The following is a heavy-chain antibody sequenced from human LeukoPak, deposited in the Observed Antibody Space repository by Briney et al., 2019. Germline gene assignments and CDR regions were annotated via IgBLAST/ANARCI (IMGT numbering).Heavy chain of an antibody. Sequence: GGSLRLSCAASGFTFSTYALIWVRQAPGRGLEWVSAISVTGGSTFYADSVRGRLTISRDNSKNTLYLQMSSLRAEDTVVYYCARASSGSYRLDYWGQGTLVTVSS. CDR3: ARASSGSYRLDY. D-gene: IGHD1-26*01. CDR2: ISVTGGST. J-gene: IGHJ4*02. CDR1: GFTFSTYA. V-gene: IGHV3-23*01.